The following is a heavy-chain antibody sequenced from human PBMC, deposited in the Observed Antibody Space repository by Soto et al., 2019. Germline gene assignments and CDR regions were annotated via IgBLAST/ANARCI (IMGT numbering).Heavy chain of an antibody. J-gene: IGHJ6*03. CDR3: AKEVEYYDFWSGYYTSNYYYYMDV. D-gene: IGHD3-3*01. Sequence: VQLLESGGGLVQPGGSLRLSCAASGFTFSSYAMSWVRQAPGKGLEWVSAISGSGGSTYYADSVKGRFTISRDNSKNTLYLQMNSLRAEDTAVYYCAKEVEYYDFWSGYYTSNYYYYMDVWGKGTTVTVSS. V-gene: IGHV3-23*01. CDR1: GFTFSSYA. CDR2: ISGSGGST.